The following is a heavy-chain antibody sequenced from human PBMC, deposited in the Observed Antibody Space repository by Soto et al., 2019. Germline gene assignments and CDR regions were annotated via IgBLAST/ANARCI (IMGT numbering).Heavy chain of an antibody. CDR3: ARDRRPSIYSGLAV. D-gene: IGHD2-2*01. J-gene: IGHJ6*02. Sequence: PGGSLRLSCAASGFTFSSYEMNWVRQAPGKGLEWVSAIDGSSATTNYADSVKGRFTISRDNSKNTLFLHMSGLRAEDTAVYYCARDRRPSIYSGLAVWGQGTTVTVSS. V-gene: IGHV3-23*01. CDR1: GFTFSSYE. CDR2: IDGSSATT.